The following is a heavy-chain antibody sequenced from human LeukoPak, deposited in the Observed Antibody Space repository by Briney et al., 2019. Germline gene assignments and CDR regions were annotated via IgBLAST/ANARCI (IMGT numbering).Heavy chain of an antibody. J-gene: IGHJ4*02. CDR3: ARAVTSMDGY. CDR2: LNEGGSKR. V-gene: IGHV3-7*03. D-gene: IGHD5-18*01. CDR1: GFAFSSYW. Sequence: PGGSLRLSCAASGFAFSSYWMTWVRQAPGKGLEWVASLNEGGSKRSYVGSVKGRFTISRDNAQNSLYLQMNSLTAEDTAVYYCARAVTSMDGYWGQGTLVTVSS.